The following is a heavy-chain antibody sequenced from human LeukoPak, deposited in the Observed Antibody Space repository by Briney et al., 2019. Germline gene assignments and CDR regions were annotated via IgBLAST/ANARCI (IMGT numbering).Heavy chain of an antibody. Sequence: GGSLRLSCAASGFTFSSYSMNWVRQAPGKGLEWVSYISSSSSTIYYADSVKGRFTISRDNAKNSLYLQMNSLRAEDTAVYYCARGAFNMESGSYHPLDYWGQGTLVTVSS. J-gene: IGHJ4*02. D-gene: IGHD1-26*01. CDR1: GFTFSSYS. CDR2: ISSSSSTI. CDR3: ARGAFNMESGSYHPLDY. V-gene: IGHV3-48*04.